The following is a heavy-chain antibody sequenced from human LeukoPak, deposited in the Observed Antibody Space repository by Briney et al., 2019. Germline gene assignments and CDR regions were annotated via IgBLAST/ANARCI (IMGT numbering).Heavy chain of an antibody. D-gene: IGHD2-15*01. Sequence: PSQTLSLTCTVSGGSISSGGYYWIWIRQHPGKGLEWIGYIYYSGSTYYNPSLKSRVTISVDTSKNQFSLKLSSVTAADTAVYYCARLIVVVVAATGLDAFDIWGQGTMVTVSS. J-gene: IGHJ3*02. CDR3: ARLIVVVVAATGLDAFDI. CDR2: IYYSGST. V-gene: IGHV4-31*03. CDR1: GGSISSGGYY.